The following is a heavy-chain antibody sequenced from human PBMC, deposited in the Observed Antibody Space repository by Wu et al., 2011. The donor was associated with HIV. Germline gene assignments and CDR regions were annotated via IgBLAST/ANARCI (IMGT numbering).Heavy chain of an antibody. Sequence: QVQLVQSGAEVKKPGASVKVSCKASGYSFTTYGITWVRQAPGQGLEWMGWISASNGNRNYAQNLQGRVSMTTDTSSTTAYMELRSLRSDDTAVYYCARRGTPGTTDYWGQGTLVTVSS. J-gene: IGHJ4*02. CDR3: ARRGTPGTTDY. CDR2: ISASNGNR. V-gene: IGHV1-18*01. D-gene: IGHD1-1*01. CDR1: GYSFTTYG.